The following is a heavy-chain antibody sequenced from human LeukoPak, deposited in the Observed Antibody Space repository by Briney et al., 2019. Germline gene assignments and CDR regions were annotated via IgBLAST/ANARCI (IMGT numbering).Heavy chain of an antibody. CDR1: GFTFSSYS. V-gene: IGHV3-48*04. CDR2: ISSSSSTI. Sequence: PGGSLRLSCAASGFTFSSYSMNWVRQAPGKGLEWVSYISSSSSTIYYADSVKGRFTISRDNAKNSLYLHMDSLRAEDTAVYYCANPASYGGNPSDTFDIWGQGTMVTVSS. CDR3: ANPASYGGNPSDTFDI. J-gene: IGHJ3*02. D-gene: IGHD4-23*01.